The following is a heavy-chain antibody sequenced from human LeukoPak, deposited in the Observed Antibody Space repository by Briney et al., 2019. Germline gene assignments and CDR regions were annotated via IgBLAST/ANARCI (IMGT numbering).Heavy chain of an antibody. Sequence: PSETLSLACTVSGGSISSGSYYWSWIRQPAGKGLEWIGRIYTSGSTNYNPSLKSRVTISVDTSKNQFSLKLSSVTAADTAVYYCARDHPSNYYYWGQGTLVTVSS. CDR2: IYTSGST. CDR1: GGSISSGSYY. V-gene: IGHV4-61*02. J-gene: IGHJ4*02. D-gene: IGHD4-11*01. CDR3: ARDHPSNYYY.